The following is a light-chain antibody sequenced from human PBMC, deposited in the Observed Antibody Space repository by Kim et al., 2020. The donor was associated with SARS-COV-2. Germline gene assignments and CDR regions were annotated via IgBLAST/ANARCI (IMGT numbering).Light chain of an antibody. CDR2: AAS. CDR3: QQSYSTPWLS. J-gene: IGKJ4*01. CDR1: QSIGTR. Sequence: SVGERVTIACRASQSIGTRLNWYQQRPGKAPKLLIYAASSLQSGVPSRFSGTGSGTDFTLTISSLQPEDFATYYCQQSYSTPWLSFGGGTKVDIK. V-gene: IGKV1-39*01.